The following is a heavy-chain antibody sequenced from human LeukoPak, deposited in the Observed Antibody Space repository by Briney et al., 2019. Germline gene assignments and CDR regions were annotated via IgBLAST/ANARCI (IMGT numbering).Heavy chain of an antibody. Sequence: PSETLSLTCTVSGGSIRSSSCNWGWVRQPRGKGLEWIESMHYTGTTYYNPSRKSRVTISVDTAKNEFSLNLSSVTLADTAVYYCARTGGSFYFYYYMDVWGKGTTVIVSS. CDR3: ARTGGSFYFYYYMDV. CDR1: GGSIRSSSCN. CDR2: MHYTGTT. D-gene: IGHD1-26*01. V-gene: IGHV4-39*07. J-gene: IGHJ6*03.